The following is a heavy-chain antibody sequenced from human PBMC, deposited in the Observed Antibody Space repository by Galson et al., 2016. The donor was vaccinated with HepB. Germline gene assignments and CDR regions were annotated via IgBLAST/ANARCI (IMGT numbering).Heavy chain of an antibody. J-gene: IGHJ5*02. Sequence: LSLTCTVSGGSISSFYWSWIRPPPGTGLAWIGNINYSGKTHYNPSLRSRPTISVDTSKNQLSLILGSVTSADTAVYYCARETNGEYDDWFGPWGRGTQVIVSS. V-gene: IGHV4-59*01. CDR2: INYSGKT. CDR3: ARETNGEYDDWFGP. CDR1: GGSISSFY. D-gene: IGHD4-17*01.